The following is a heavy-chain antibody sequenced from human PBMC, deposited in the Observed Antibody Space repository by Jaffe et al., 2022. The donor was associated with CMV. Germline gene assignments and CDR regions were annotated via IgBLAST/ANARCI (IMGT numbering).Heavy chain of an antibody. J-gene: IGHJ4*02. CDR2: IWYDGSNK. V-gene: IGHV3-33*08. D-gene: IGHD4-17*01. Sequence: QVQLVESGGGVVQPGRSLRLSCAASGFTFSSYGMHWVRQAPGKGLEWVAVIWYDGSNKYYADSVKGRFTISRDNSKNTLYLQMNSLRAEDTAVYYCARDYGDYEIFSGFDYWGQGTLVTVSS. CDR3: ARDYGDYEIFSGFDY. CDR1: GFTFSSYG.